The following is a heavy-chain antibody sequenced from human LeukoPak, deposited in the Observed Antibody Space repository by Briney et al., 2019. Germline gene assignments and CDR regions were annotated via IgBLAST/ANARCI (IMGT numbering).Heavy chain of an antibody. J-gene: IGHJ4*02. V-gene: IGHV4-34*01. Sequence: PSETLSLTCAVYGGSFSGYYWSWIRQPPGKGLEWIGEINHSRSTNYNPSLKSRVTISVDTSKNQFSLKLSSVTAADTAVYYCARLTRGSPDYWGQGTLVTVSS. CDR3: ARLTRGSPDY. CDR2: INHSRST. CDR1: GGSFSGYY. D-gene: IGHD2-8*02.